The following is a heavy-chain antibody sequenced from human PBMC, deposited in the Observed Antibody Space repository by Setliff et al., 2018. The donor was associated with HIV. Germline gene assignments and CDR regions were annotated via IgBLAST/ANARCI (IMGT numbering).Heavy chain of an antibody. D-gene: IGHD3-22*01. CDR1: GGSISSGGYY. Sequence: PSETLSLTCTVSGGSISSGGYYWSWIRQHPGKGLEWIGYIYYSGSTDYNPSLKSRVTISVDPSKNQFSLKMNSVTAADTAVYYCARASYSYDSTGYWGQGTLVTVS. CDR3: ARASYSYDSTGY. V-gene: IGHV4-31*03. CDR2: IYYSGST. J-gene: IGHJ4*02.